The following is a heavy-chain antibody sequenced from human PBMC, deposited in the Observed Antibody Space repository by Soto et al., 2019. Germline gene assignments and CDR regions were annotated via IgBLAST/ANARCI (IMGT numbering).Heavy chain of an antibody. CDR3: ARVQYYDSSGSSGWDY. J-gene: IGHJ4*02. CDR1: GGSISSSNW. D-gene: IGHD3-22*01. V-gene: IGHV4-4*02. Sequence: QVQLQESGPGLVKPSGTLSLTRTVSGGSISSSNWWSWVRQPPGKGLEWIGEIYHSGSTNYNPSLKSRVTISVDKSKNQFSLKLSSVTAADTAVYYCARVQYYDSSGSSGWDYWGQGTLVTVSS. CDR2: IYHSGST.